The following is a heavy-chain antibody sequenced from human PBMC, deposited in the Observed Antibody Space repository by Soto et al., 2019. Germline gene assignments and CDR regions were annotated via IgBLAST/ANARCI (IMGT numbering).Heavy chain of an antibody. J-gene: IGHJ4*02. D-gene: IGHD6-13*01. CDR3: AKLSSAGSDC. CDR1: GFTFSSYA. Sequence: EVQLLESGGGLVQPGGSLRLSCAASGFTFSSYAMTWVRQAPGKGLEWVSSITNTGGSTYYAHSVKGRFTISRDNPKKTLFLQMNSLSAEDTAVYYWAKLSSAGSDCWSQGTLVTVSS. V-gene: IGHV3-23*01. CDR2: ITNTGGST.